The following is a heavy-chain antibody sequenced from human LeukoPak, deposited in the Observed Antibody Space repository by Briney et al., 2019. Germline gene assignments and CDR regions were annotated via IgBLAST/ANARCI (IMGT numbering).Heavy chain of an antibody. D-gene: IGHD2-2*01. CDR2: TYYRSKWYN. Sequence: SQTLSLTCAISGDSVSSNSAAWNWIRQSPSRGLEWLGGTYYRSKWYNDYAVSVKSRITINPDTSKNQFSLQLNSVTPEDTAVYYCARSYCSSTSCYLDYWGQGTLVTVSS. CDR3: ARSYCSSTSCYLDY. CDR1: GDSVSSNSAA. V-gene: IGHV6-1*01. J-gene: IGHJ4*02.